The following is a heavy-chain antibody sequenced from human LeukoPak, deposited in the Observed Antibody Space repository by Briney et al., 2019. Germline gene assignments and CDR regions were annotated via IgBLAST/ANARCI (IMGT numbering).Heavy chain of an antibody. CDR3: ASLEDTAMVSGY. CDR1: GFTFSSYE. Sequence: GGSLRLSCAASGFTFSSYEMNWVRQAPGKGLEWVSYISSGGSTIYYADSVKGRFTISRDNAKNSQYLQMNSLRAEDTAVYYCASLEDTAMVSGYWGQGTLVTVSS. J-gene: IGHJ4*02. V-gene: IGHV3-48*03. D-gene: IGHD5-18*01. CDR2: ISSGGSTI.